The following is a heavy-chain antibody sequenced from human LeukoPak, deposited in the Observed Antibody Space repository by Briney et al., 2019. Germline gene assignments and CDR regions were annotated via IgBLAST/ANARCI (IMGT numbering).Heavy chain of an antibody. Sequence: GGSLRLSCAASGFTFSSYWMRWVRQAPGKGLEWVANIKQDGSEKYYVDSVKGRFTISRDNAKNSLYLQMNSLRAEDTAVYYCARQNKSASFDYWGQGTLVTVSS. J-gene: IGHJ4*02. CDR3: ARQNKSASFDY. CDR2: IKQDGSEK. V-gene: IGHV3-7*04. CDR1: GFTFSSYW. D-gene: IGHD2/OR15-2a*01.